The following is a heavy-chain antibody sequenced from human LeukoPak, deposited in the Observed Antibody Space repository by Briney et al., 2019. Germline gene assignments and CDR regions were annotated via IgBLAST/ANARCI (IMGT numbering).Heavy chain of an antibody. V-gene: IGHV1-69*13. CDR1: GGTFSSYA. D-gene: IGHD3-10*01. J-gene: IGHJ4*02. Sequence: ASVKVSCKASGGTFSSYAISWVRQAPGQGLEWMGGINPIFSTADYAQKFQGRVTITADESTSTAYMELSSLRSEDTAVYYCARGLTMVRGVIMYYWGQGTLVTVSS. CDR3: ARGLTMVRGVIMYY. CDR2: INPIFSTA.